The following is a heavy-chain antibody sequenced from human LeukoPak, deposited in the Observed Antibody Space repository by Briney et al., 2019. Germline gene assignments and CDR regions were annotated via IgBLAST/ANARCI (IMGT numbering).Heavy chain of an antibody. CDR2: ISSSSSYI. CDR3: ARDDPPDYVVY. Sequence: GGSLRLSCAASGFTFSSYSMNWVRQAPGKGLEWVSSISSSSSYIYYADSVKGRFTISRDNAKNSLYPQMNSLRAEDTAVYYCARDDPPDYVVYWGQGTLVTVSS. CDR1: GFTFSSYS. V-gene: IGHV3-21*01. J-gene: IGHJ4*02.